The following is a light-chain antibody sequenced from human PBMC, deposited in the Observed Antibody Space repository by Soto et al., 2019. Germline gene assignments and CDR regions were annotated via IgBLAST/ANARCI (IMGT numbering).Light chain of an antibody. Sequence: ESVLTQSPATLSLSPGERATLSCRASQSVSSYLAWYQQKRGQAPRLLIYHASNRATGIPARFSGSGSGTAFTLTISSLEPEDFAVYYCQQRSSWPWTFGQGTKVEIK. J-gene: IGKJ1*01. CDR2: HAS. CDR1: QSVSSY. V-gene: IGKV3-11*01. CDR3: QQRSSWPWT.